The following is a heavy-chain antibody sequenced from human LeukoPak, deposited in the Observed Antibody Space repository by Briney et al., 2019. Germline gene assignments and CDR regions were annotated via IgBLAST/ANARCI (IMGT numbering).Heavy chain of an antibody. CDR1: GGSFSGYY. Sequence: PSETLSLTCAVYGGSFSGYYWSWIRQPPGKGLEWIGEINHSGSTNSNPSLKSRVTISVDTSKNQFSLKLSSVTAADTAVYYCARINRRRLYGDLRSTYYYYYYGMDVWGQGTTVTVSS. V-gene: IGHV4-34*01. D-gene: IGHD4-17*01. J-gene: IGHJ6*02. CDR2: INHSGST. CDR3: ARINRRRLYGDLRSTYYYYYYGMDV.